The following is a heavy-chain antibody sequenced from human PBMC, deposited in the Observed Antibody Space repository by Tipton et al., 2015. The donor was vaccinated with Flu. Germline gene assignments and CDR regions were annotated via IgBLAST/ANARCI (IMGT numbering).Heavy chain of an antibody. V-gene: IGHV3-30*02. Sequence: SLRLSCAASGFTFSNYGSHWVRQAPGKGLEWVAFIRFDGGDQYYADSVKGRFTISRDNYKNTLYLQMSSLRAEDTAVYYCAKAGGDFWSGPPDYWGQGTLVTVSS. CDR2: IRFDGGDQ. CDR3: AKAGGDFWSGPPDY. CDR1: GFTFSNYG. J-gene: IGHJ4*02. D-gene: IGHD3-3*01.